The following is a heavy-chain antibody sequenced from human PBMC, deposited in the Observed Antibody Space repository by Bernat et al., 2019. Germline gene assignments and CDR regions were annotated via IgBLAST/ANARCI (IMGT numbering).Heavy chain of an antibody. Sequence: EVQLVESGGGLVQPGGSLRLSCAASGFTFGSYGMSWVRQPPGKGLEWVSFISGSGNTYYSDSVKGRLTISRDNSKNTLFLQINSLRAEDTAVHYCAKDREVPLFDCWGQGTLVTVSS. CDR3: AKDREVPLFDC. D-gene: IGHD2-2*01. CDR2: ISGSGNT. CDR1: GFTFGSYG. V-gene: IGHV3-23*04. J-gene: IGHJ4*02.